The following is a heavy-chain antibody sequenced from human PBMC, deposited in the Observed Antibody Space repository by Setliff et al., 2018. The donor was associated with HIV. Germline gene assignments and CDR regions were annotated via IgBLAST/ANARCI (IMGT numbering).Heavy chain of an antibody. CDR2: IFNSGTT. Sequence: PSETLSLTCTVSGDSISSCISTHYCTWIRQPPGAGLEWIGYIFNSGTTYSNPSLKTRVTTSMDTSKTRFSPKMTSVTAADTAVYFCARINYSTSKGWGEVIGIYITYNYAYYMDVWGKGITVTVSS. CDR3: ARINYSTSKGWGEVIGIYITYNYAYYMDV. CDR1: GDSISSCISTHY. D-gene: IGHD3-10*01. J-gene: IGHJ6*03. V-gene: IGHV4-39*01.